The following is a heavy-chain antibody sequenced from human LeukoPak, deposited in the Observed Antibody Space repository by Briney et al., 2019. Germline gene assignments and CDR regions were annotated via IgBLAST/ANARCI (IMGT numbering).Heavy chain of an antibody. CDR2: IYYSGTT. CDR1: GGSISTYY. CDR3: ARNKNWFDT. Sequence: SETLSLTCNVSGGSISTYYWSWIRQPPGKGLEWIGYIYYSGTTNYNPSLKSRVTISVDTSKNQFSLNMSSVTAADTAVYYCARNKNWFDTWGQGTLVTVSS. D-gene: IGHD1/OR15-1a*01. V-gene: IGHV4-59*08. J-gene: IGHJ5*02.